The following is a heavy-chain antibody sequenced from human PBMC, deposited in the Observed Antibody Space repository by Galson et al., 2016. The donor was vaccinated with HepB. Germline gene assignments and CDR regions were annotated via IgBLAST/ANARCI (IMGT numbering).Heavy chain of an antibody. CDR1: GFSFSGHN. CDR3: ARDSGGLVGARDY. Sequence: SLRLSCAASGFSFSGHNMHWVRQAPGKGLEWVALIRFDGSYTHHADSVKGRFTISRDNSKNTLCLQMNSLRVEDTAVYYCARDSGGLVGARDYWGQGTLVTVSS. J-gene: IGHJ4*02. D-gene: IGHD1-26*01. V-gene: IGHV3-33*01. CDR2: IRFDGSYT.